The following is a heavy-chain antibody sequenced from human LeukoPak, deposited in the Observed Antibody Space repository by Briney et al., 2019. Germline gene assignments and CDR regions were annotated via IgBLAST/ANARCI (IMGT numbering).Heavy chain of an antibody. CDR2: INNGGST. CDR3: ARDRFRYCTNGVCSYFDY. CDR1: GGSLSSGDYY. J-gene: IGHJ4*02. V-gene: IGHV4-30-4*01. Sequence: SQTLSLTCSVSGGSLSSGDYYWGWIRQPPGKGLEWIGYINNGGSTYYNPSLTSRVTISVDMSKNQFSLKLSSVTAADTAVYYCARDRFRYCTNGVCSYFDYWGQGTLVTVSS. D-gene: IGHD2-8*01.